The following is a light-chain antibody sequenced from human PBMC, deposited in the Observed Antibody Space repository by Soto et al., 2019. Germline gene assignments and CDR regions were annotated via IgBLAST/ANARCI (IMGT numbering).Light chain of an antibody. CDR1: QSVRIY. V-gene: IGKV3-11*01. CDR3: QPYNNWPLT. CDR2: DAS. Sequence: EIVLTQSPGTLSLSPGERATLSCRASQSVRIYLAWYQQRPGQAPRLLIYDASNRATGVPARFSGSRSGAEITITIKRLKSEDFEVYYCQPYNNWPLTFGGGTKVDIK. J-gene: IGKJ4*01.